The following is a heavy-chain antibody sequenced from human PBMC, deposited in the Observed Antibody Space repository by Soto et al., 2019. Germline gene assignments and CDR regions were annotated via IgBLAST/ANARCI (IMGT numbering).Heavy chain of an antibody. D-gene: IGHD3-16*01. CDR3: ATDGGSTSSSAYNYFMDV. V-gene: IGHV1-69*08. J-gene: IGHJ6*03. Sequence: QAQLVQSGAEVKRPGSSVKVSCKASGDTFSSYSISWVRQAPGQGLEWMGRIILMVGTPNYAQKFQGRVTFSADKSTSTAYMVLNSLISDDTAVYYCATDGGSTSSSAYNYFMDVWGKGTPVTVSS. CDR2: IILMVGTP. CDR1: GDTFSSYS.